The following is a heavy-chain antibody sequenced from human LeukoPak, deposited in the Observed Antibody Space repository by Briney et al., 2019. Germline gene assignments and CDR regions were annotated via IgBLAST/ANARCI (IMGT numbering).Heavy chain of an antibody. CDR3: AKRAGNLYTFDI. J-gene: IGHJ3*02. Sequence: PGGSLRLSCAASGFTFSTYAMNWVRQAPGRGLEWVSIISGRGERTYYADSVKGRFTISRDNSKNTLYLQMNGLRAEDTVVYYCAKRAGNLYTFDIWGQGTMVTVSS. CDR2: ISGRGERT. D-gene: IGHD3-16*02. V-gene: IGHV3-23*01. CDR1: GFTFSTYA.